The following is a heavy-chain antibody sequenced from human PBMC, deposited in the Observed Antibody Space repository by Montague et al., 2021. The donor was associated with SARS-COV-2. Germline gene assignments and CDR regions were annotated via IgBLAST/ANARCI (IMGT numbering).Heavy chain of an antibody. CDR1: GGSIGTSSYF. Sequence: SETLSLTCTVSGGSIGTSSYFWCCVRQPPGKGLEGSGIIHSSGTTSYIPSLKSRLTISSDTSKNQFSLRLSSVTAADTAVYYCARFREAGDVLDYWGQGTPVTVSS. CDR2: IHSSGTT. V-gene: IGHV4-39*07. CDR3: ARFREAGDVLDY. D-gene: IGHD7-27*01. J-gene: IGHJ4*02.